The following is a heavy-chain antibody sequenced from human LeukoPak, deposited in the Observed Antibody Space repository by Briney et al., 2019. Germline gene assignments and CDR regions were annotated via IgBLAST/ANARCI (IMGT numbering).Heavy chain of an antibody. V-gene: IGHV3-74*01. J-gene: IGHJ3*02. D-gene: IGHD3-16*02. CDR3: GRAGYRSRNALDI. Sequence: GKSLRFSCAAPEITFTGDWMHWVRQAPGKGLVWGSRISADGSSASDADSVKGRFTIYRDNVKSTLTLQMNSLRAEDTAVYYCGRAGYRSRNALDIWGQGTMVIVSS. CDR1: EITFTGDW. CDR2: ISADGSSA.